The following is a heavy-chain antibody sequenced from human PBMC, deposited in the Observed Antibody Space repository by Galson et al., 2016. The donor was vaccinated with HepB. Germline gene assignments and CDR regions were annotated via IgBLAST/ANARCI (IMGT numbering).Heavy chain of an antibody. D-gene: IGHD4-17*01. CDR1: GFSLSSRGVG. CDR3: AHTGPPRTDDDYRPCSFDL. CDR2: VFWDDHK. V-gene: IGHV2-5*02. J-gene: IGHJ2*01. Sequence: PALVKPTQTLTLTCTFSGFSLSSRGVGVGWIRQPPGKALEWFALVFWDDHKRYRPSLQSRLTITKDTSKNQVVLTMTNIDPVDTATYYCAHTGPPRTDDDYRPCSFDLWGRGTLVTVPS.